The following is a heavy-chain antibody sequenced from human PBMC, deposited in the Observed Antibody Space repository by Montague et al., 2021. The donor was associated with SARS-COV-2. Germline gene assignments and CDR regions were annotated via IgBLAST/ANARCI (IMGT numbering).Heavy chain of an antibody. V-gene: IGHV4-39*07. D-gene: IGHD3-10*01. CDR3: GLGRGFAVGNHYYYSYVLDV. CDR2: ISYSGST. CDR1: GGSIRSSSHF. Sequence: SETLSLTCTVSGGSIRSSSHFWGWFRQPPGQRLEWIGTISYSGSTYYSPSLKSRVIISADTSKNQCSLNLRSVTDADTAVYFCGLGRGFAVGNHYYYSYVLDVWGQGTTVTVSS. J-gene: IGHJ6*02.